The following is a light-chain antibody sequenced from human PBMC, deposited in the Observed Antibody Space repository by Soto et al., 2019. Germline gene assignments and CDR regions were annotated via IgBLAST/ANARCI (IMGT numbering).Light chain of an antibody. CDR1: SSDVGTYIL. CDR3: CADAGSHNYV. J-gene: IGLJ1*01. Sequence: QSALTQPASVSGCPGQSITICCTGTSSDVGTYILVSWYQQHPGNAPQLMIYEVNKRPSGVSDRFSGSKSGNTASLTISGLQAEDEAGYYCCADAGSHNYVFGNGTEVT. V-gene: IGLV2-23*02. CDR2: EVN.